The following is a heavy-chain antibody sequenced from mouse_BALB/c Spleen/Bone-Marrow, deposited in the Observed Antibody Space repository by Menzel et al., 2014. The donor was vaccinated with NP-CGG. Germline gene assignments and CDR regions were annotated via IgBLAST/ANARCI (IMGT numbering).Heavy chain of an antibody. CDR2: INSGGGNT. CDR1: GFTFSTYG. V-gene: IGHV5-6*01. Sequence: EVQLVESGGDLVKPGGSLKLSCAASGFTFSTYGMSWVRQTPDKRLEWVATINSGGGNTYYLDSVKGRFTISRDNARNTLVLQMSSLKAEDTAMYYGARRGNGDGRRSFDVWGAGTTVTVSS. D-gene: IGHD1-1*01. J-gene: IGHJ1*01. CDR3: ARRGNGDGRRSFDV.